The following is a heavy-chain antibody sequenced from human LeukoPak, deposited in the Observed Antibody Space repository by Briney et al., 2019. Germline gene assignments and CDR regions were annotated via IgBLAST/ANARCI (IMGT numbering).Heavy chain of an antibody. CDR2: ISGSGGST. CDR1: GFTFSSYA. Sequence: PGRSLRLSCAASGFTFSSYAMSWVRQAPGKGLEWVSAISGSGGSTYYADSVKGRFTISRDNSKNTLYLQMNSLRAEDTAVYYCAKVNYYDSSGSPDFDYWGQGTLVTVSS. CDR3: AKVNYYDSSGSPDFDY. J-gene: IGHJ4*02. V-gene: IGHV3-23*01. D-gene: IGHD3-22*01.